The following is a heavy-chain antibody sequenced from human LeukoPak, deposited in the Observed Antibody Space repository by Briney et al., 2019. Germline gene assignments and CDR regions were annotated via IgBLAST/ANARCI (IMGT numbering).Heavy chain of an antibody. CDR3: ARNSRSHPRYYYYYMDV. J-gene: IGHJ6*03. V-gene: IGHV4-61*01. CDR2: IYYSGST. D-gene: IGHD3-16*02. CDR1: GYSISSGYY. Sequence: SETLSLTCTVSGYSISSGYYWGWIRQPPGKGLEWIGYIYYSGSTNYNPSLKSRVTISVDTSRNQFSLKLSSVTAADTAVYYCARNSRSHPRYYYYYMDVWGKGTTVTVSS.